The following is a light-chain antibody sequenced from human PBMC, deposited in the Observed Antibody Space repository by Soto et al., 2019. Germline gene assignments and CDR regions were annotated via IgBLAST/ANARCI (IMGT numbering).Light chain of an antibody. CDR3: QQYSNWPT. V-gene: IGKV3-15*01. CDR1: QSVSRN. J-gene: IGKJ5*01. Sequence: EIVIAQSPSTLSVSPWDRSTLSCRASQSVSRNLAWYQQRPGQAPRLLISGASTRATGIAARFSGSGSGREFTLTISSLQSEDSALYYCQQYSNWPTFGQGTRLEIK. CDR2: GAS.